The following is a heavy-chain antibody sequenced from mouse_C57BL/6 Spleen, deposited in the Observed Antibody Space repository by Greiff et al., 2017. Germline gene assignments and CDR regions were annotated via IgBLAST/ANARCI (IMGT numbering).Heavy chain of an antibody. D-gene: IGHD2-4*01. CDR2: ISSGSSNI. Sequence: EVKLVESGGGLVKPGGSLKLSCAASGFTFSDYGMHWVRQAPEKGLEWVAYISSGSSNIYYADTVKGRFTISRDNARNTLFLQMTSLRSEDTAMYYCARQGLREGASFAYWGQGTLVTVSA. CDR1: GFTFSDYG. CDR3: ARQGLREGASFAY. V-gene: IGHV5-17*01. J-gene: IGHJ3*01.